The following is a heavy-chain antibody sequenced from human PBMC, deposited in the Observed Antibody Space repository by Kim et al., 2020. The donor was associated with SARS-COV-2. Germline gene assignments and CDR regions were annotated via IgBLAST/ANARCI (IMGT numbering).Heavy chain of an antibody. D-gene: IGHD1-1*01. CDR2: ISGSGDNT. J-gene: IGHJ4*02. Sequence: GGSLRLSCAGSGFTPRNSGMYWVRQGPGKGLEWVSSISGSGDNTYYADSVKGRFTVSKDNSKNMVYLQMNSLRAEDTAMYYCAKDLRGQYNDKPVYWGQGTLVTVSS. CDR3: AKDLRGQYNDKPVY. V-gene: IGHV3-23*01. CDR1: GFTPRNSG.